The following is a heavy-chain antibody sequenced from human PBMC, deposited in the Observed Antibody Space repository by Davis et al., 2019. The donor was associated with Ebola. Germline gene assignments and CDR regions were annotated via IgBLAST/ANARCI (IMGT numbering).Heavy chain of an antibody. V-gene: IGHV3-48*04. J-gene: IGHJ5*02. Sequence: GGSLRLSCAASGFTFSSYSMNWVRQAPGKGLEWVSSISSSGSTIYYADSVKGRFTISRDNAKNSLYLQMNSLRAEDTAVYYCARVTYYDSFDPWGQGTLVTVSS. CDR3: ARVTYYDSFDP. CDR1: GFTFSSYS. CDR2: ISSSGSTI. D-gene: IGHD3-3*01.